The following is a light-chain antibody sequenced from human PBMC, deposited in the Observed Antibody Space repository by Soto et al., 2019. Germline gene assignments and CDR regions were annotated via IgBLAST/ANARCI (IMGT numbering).Light chain of an antibody. CDR3: CSFTTSSTFV. V-gene: IGLV2-14*01. J-gene: IGLJ1*01. CDR1: SSDVGYYDY. Sequence: QSVLTQPASVSGSRGQSITISCTGTSSDVGYYDYVSWYQQHPGKVPKLMIYDVSDRPSGVSNRFSGSKSGNTASLTISGLQAEDEADYYCCSFTTSSTFVFGTGTKLAVL. CDR2: DVS.